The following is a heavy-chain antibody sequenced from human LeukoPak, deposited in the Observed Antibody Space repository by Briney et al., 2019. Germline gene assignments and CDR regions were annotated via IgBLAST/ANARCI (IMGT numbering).Heavy chain of an antibody. Sequence: GGSLRLSCAASGFTFDDFAIHWVRQAPGKGLEWVSGISWNSGRIGYADSVKGRFTISRDNSKNTLYVQMNSLRAEDTAVYYCARGPLGYCSGTSCYKGGPFDIWGQGTMVTVSS. CDR2: ISWNSGRI. V-gene: IGHV3-9*01. J-gene: IGHJ3*02. CDR1: GFTFDDFA. D-gene: IGHD2-2*01. CDR3: ARGPLGYCSGTSCYKGGPFDI.